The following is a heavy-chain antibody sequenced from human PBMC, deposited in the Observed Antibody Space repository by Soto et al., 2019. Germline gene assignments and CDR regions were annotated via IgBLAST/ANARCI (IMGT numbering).Heavy chain of an antibody. J-gene: IGHJ4*02. CDR3: ATVYCATTSCYAPFEY. Sequence: GGSLRLSCAASGFTFSNAWMSWVRQAPGKGLEWIGRIKTNSDGGTVDYASPVKGRFTISRDDSKSMLYLDLNSLKTEDTGVYFCATVYCATTSCYAPFEYWGKGTLVTVSS. CDR2: IKTNSDGGTV. CDR1: GFTFSNAW. V-gene: IGHV3-15*01. D-gene: IGHD2-2*01.